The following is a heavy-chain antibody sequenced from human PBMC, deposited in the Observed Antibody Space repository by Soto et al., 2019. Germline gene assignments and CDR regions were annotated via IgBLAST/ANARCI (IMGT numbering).Heavy chain of an antibody. V-gene: IGHV3-23*01. CDR3: GKGAPRTPTGPFDP. CDR2: ISSSVGST. D-gene: IGHD1-1*01. Sequence: EVQLLESGGGSLRPGGSLRLYCVASGLTFSRYAMTWVRHAPGKVLEWVSAISSSVGSTYYADSVTGRFTISRDNSQDTLYLQMNSLSVDDTAGYYCGKGAPRTPTGPFDPWGQGTLVTVSS. CDR1: GLTFSRYA. J-gene: IGHJ5*02.